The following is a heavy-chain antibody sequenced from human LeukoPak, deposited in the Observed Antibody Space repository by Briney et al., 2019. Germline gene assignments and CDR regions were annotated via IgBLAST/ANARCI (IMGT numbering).Heavy chain of an antibody. V-gene: IGHV1-2*02. CDR3: APGISQQLVHNWFDP. J-gene: IGHJ5*02. Sequence: ASVKVSCKASGYTFTSYDINWVRQATGQGLEWMGWINPNSGGTNYAQKFQGRVTMTRDTSISTAYMELSRLRSDDTAVYYCAPGISQQLVHNWFDPWGQGTLVTVSS. D-gene: IGHD6-13*01. CDR2: INPNSGGT. CDR1: GYTFTSYD.